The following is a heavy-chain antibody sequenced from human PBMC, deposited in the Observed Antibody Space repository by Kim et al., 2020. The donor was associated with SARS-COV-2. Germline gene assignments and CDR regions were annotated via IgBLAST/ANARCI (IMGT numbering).Heavy chain of an antibody. D-gene: IGHD2-15*01. CDR2: ISAYNGNT. CDR1: GYTFTSYG. J-gene: IGHJ6*02. Sequence: ASVKVSCKASGYTFTSYGISWVRQAPGQGLEWMGWISAYNGNTNYAQKLQGRVTMTTDTSTSTAYMELRSLRSDDTAVYYCARRGYCSGGSCNYYYYYGMDVWCQGTTVTVSS. V-gene: IGHV1-18*01. CDR3: ARRGYCSGGSCNYYYYYGMDV.